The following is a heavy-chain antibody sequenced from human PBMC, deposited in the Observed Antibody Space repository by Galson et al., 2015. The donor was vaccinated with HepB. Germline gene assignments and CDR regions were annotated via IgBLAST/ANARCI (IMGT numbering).Heavy chain of an antibody. D-gene: IGHD3-9*01. V-gene: IGHV3-21*01. CDR2: ISSSSSYI. CDR1: GFTFSSYG. J-gene: IGHJ6*02. Sequence: SLRLSCAASGFTFSSYGMHRVRQAPGKGLEWVSSISSSSSYIYYADSVKGRFTISRDNAKNSLYLQMNSLRAEDTAVYYCARDYDILTGYSYYYGMDVWGQGTTVTVSS. CDR3: ARDYDILTGYSYYYGMDV.